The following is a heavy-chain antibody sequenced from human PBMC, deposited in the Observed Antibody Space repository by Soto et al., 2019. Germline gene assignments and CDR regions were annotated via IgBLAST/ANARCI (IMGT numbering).Heavy chain of an antibody. CDR2: ISGSGGST. CDR3: AKDRDYYGAGSYYNG. V-gene: IGHV3-23*01. Sequence: GGSLRLSCAASGFTFSSYAMSWVRQAPGKGLEWVSAISGSGGSTYYADSVKGRFTISRDNSKNTLYLQMNSLRAEDTAVYYCAKDRDYYGAGSYYNGWGQGTLVTVSS. CDR1: GFTFSSYA. D-gene: IGHD3-10*01. J-gene: IGHJ4*02.